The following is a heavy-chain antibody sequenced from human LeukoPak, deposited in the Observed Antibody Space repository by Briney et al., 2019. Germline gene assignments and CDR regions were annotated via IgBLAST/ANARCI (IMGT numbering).Heavy chain of an antibody. V-gene: IGHV3-30-3*01. CDR1: GFTFSSYA. J-gene: IGHJ4*02. Sequence: GGSLRLSCAASGFTFSSYAMHWVRQAPGKGLEWVAVISYDGSNKYYADSVKGRFTISRDNSKNTLYLQMNSLRAEDTALYYCARDYCSSTSCYDYWGQGTMVTVSS. CDR3: ARDYCSSTSCYDY. D-gene: IGHD2-2*01. CDR2: ISYDGSNK.